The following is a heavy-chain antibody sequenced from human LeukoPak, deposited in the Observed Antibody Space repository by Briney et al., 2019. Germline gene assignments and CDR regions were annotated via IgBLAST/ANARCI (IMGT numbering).Heavy chain of an antibody. Sequence: SETLSLTCTVSGGSISSYYWSWIRQPPGKGLEWIGYIYYSGSTNYNPSLKSRVTISVDTSKNQFSLKLSSVTAADTAMYYCARGGSSSWYSPYYYYGMDVWGQGTTVTVSS. CDR2: IYYSGST. J-gene: IGHJ6*02. CDR3: ARGGSSSWYSPYYYYGMDV. D-gene: IGHD6-13*01. V-gene: IGHV4-59*01. CDR1: GGSISSYY.